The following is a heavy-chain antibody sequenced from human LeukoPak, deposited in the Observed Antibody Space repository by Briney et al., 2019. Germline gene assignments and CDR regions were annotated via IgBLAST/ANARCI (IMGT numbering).Heavy chain of an antibody. J-gene: IGHJ4*02. D-gene: IGHD3-22*01. Sequence: GGSLRLSCAASGFTFSSYSMNWVRQAPGKGLEWVSYISSSSSTIYYADSVKGRFTISRDNAKNSLYLQMNSLRAEDTAVYYCARLARYYYDSSATPGWGQGTLVTVSS. CDR2: ISSSSSTI. V-gene: IGHV3-48*01. CDR1: GFTFSSYS. CDR3: ARLARYYYDSSATPG.